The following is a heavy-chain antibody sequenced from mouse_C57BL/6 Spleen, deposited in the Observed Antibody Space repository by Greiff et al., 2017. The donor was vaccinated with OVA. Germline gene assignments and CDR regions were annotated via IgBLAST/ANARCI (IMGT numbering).Heavy chain of an antibody. CDR2: INPSNGGT. CDR1: GYTFISYW. V-gene: IGHV1-53*01. CDR3: ARYYGSSYWYFDV. Sequence: QVQLQQSGTELVKPGASVKLSCKASGYTFISYWMHWVKQRPGQGLEWIGNINPSNGGTNYNEKFKSKATLTVDKSSSTAYMQLSSLTSEDSAVYYCARYYGSSYWYFDVWGTGTTVTVSS. D-gene: IGHD1-1*01. J-gene: IGHJ1*03.